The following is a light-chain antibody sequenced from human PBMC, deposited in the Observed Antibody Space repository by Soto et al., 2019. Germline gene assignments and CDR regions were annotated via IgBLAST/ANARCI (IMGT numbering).Light chain of an antibody. Sequence: DGQMTQSPASLSSSVGDRVTVTCRASQGISSWLAWYQQKPGKAPNLLVYAASSLQSGVPSRFTGSGSGTDFTLTISSLQPEDFATYFCQQSYTTPITFGQGTRLAI. J-gene: IGKJ5*01. CDR3: QQSYTTPIT. V-gene: IGKV1-39*01. CDR2: AAS. CDR1: QGISSW.